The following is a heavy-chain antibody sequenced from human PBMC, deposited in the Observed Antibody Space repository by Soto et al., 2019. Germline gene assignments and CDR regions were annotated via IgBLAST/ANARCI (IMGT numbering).Heavy chain of an antibody. D-gene: IGHD3-9*01. CDR1: GGTFSSYA. J-gene: IGHJ4*02. Sequence: ASVKVSCKASGGTFSSYAISWVRQAPGQGLEWMGGIIPIFGTANYAQKLQGRVTITADESTSTAYMELRSLRSEDTAVYYCARGYYDILTGYYTSIDYWGQGTLVTVSS. V-gene: IGHV1-69*13. CDR3: ARGYYDILTGYYTSIDY. CDR2: IIPIFGTA.